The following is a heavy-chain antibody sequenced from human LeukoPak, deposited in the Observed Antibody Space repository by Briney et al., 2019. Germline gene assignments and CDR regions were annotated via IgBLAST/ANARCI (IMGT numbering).Heavy chain of an antibody. V-gene: IGHV3-33*07. J-gene: IGHJ6*03. D-gene: IGHD2-8*01. CDR1: GYIFSHYG. CDR2: IWADGNKK. Sequence: PGGSLTLSCTSSGYIFSHYGMYWVRQAPGKGLEWVAVIWADGNKKYTADSVKGRFAISRDNSRNILYLQMSSLRAEDTAIYYCARDSTNSNYYMDVWGKGISVTVSS. CDR3: ARDSTNSNYYMDV.